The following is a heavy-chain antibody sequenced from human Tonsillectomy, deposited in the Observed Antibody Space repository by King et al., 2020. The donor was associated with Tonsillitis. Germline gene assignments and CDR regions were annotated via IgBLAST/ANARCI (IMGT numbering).Heavy chain of an antibody. CDR2: ISYDGTNK. CDR3: AKDRDRSFDY. V-gene: IGHV3-30*18. Sequence: VQLVESGGGVVQPGRSLRLSCAASGFTFSSSGIHWVRQAPGKGLEWVAVISYDGTNKYYADSVKGRFTISRDNSKNTLYLQMDSLKAEDMAVYYCAKDRDRSFDYWGQGTLLTVSS. CDR1: GFTFSSSG. J-gene: IGHJ4*02.